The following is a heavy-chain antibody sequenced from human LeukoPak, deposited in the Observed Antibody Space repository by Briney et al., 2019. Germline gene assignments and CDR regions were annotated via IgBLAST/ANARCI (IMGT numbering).Heavy chain of an antibody. Sequence: PSETLSLTCTVSGGSISSGGYYWSWIRQPPGRGLEWIGYIYHSGSTYYNPSLKSRVTISVDRSKNQFSLKLSSVTAADTAVYYCARAGGLGDAFDIWGQGTIVTVSS. D-gene: IGHD6-19*01. J-gene: IGHJ3*02. CDR1: GGSISSGGYY. CDR2: IYHSGST. V-gene: IGHV4-30-2*01. CDR3: ARAGGLGDAFDI.